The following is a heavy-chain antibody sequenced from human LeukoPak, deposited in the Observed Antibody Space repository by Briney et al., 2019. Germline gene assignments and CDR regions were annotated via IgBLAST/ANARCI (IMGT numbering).Heavy chain of an antibody. Sequence: GGSLRLSCAASGFTVSNNYMSWVRQAPGKGLEWVSAISGSGGSTYYADSVKGRFTISRDNSKNTLYLQMNSLRAEDTAVYYCADSITPMGYWGQGTLVTVSS. J-gene: IGHJ4*02. CDR2: ISGSGGST. V-gene: IGHV3-23*01. CDR1: GFTVSNNY. D-gene: IGHD2/OR15-2a*01. CDR3: ADSITPMGY.